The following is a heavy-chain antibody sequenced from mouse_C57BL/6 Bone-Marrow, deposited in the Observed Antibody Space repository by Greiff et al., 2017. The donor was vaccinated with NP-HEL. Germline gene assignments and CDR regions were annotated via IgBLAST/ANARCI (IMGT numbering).Heavy chain of an antibody. CDR1: GYTFTDYN. J-gene: IGHJ2*01. D-gene: IGHD2-3*01. CDR2: INPNNGGT. Sequence: EVQLQQSGPELVKPGASVKIPCKASGYTFTDYNMDWVKQSHGKSLEWIGDINPNNGGTIYNQKFKGKATLTVDKSSSTAYMELRSLTSEDTAVYYCARWDDGYYGFDYWGQGTTLTVSS. V-gene: IGHV1-18*01. CDR3: ARWDDGYYGFDY.